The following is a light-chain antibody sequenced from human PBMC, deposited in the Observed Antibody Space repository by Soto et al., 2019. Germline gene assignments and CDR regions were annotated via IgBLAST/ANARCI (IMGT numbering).Light chain of an antibody. J-gene: IGKJ1*01. CDR3: QQYNNSPRT. V-gene: IGKV3-15*01. CDR1: QSVSSH. Sequence: EIVMTQSRVTQSVSPGEGATDSYRASQSVSSHLAWYQHKPGQAPRLLIYDASTRATGIPARFSGSGSGTEFTLTISSLQSEDFAVYYCQQYNNSPRTCGQGTKVDNK. CDR2: DAS.